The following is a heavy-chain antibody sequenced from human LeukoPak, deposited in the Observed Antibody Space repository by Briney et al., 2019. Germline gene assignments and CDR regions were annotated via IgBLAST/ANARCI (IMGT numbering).Heavy chain of an antibody. Sequence: PGGSLRLSCAASGFTFNSYWMAWVRQAPGKGLEWVANIKQDGNKKYYVDSVKGRFTISRDNAKNSLYLQMNSLRVEDTAVYYCATDGDYDWTYRSGFDSWGQGTLVTVSS. CDR2: IKQDGNKK. CDR3: ATDGDYDWTYRSGFDS. D-gene: IGHD1-7*01. V-gene: IGHV3-7*01. CDR1: GFTFNSYW. J-gene: IGHJ4*02.